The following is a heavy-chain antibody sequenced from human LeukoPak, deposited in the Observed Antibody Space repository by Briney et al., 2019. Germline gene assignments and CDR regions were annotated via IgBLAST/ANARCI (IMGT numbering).Heavy chain of an antibody. V-gene: IGHV3-21*01. Sequence: GGSLRLSCAASGFTFSSYSMNWVRQAPGKGLEWVSSISSSSSYIYYADSVKGRFTISRDNAKNSLYLQMNSLRAEDTAVYYCARESSGSYPTDFDYWGQGTLVTVSS. J-gene: IGHJ4*02. CDR3: ARESSGSYPTDFDY. D-gene: IGHD1-26*01. CDR1: GFTFSSYS. CDR2: ISSSSSYI.